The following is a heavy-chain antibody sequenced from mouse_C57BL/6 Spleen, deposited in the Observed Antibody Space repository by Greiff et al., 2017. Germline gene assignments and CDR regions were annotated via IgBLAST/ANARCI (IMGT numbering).Heavy chain of an antibody. CDR1: GYAFSSSW. V-gene: IGHV1-82*01. Sequence: VQLQQSGPELVKPGASVKISCKASGYAFSSSWMNWVKQRPGKGLEWIGRIYPGDGDTNYNGKFKGKATLTADKSSSTAYMQLSSLTSEDSAVYFCASQRANWDLDYWGQGTTLTVSS. D-gene: IGHD4-1*01. CDR2: IYPGDGDT. CDR3: ASQRANWDLDY. J-gene: IGHJ2*01.